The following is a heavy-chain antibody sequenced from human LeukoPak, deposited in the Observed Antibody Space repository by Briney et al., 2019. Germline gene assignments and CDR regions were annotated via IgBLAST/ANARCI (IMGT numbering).Heavy chain of an antibody. Sequence: GGSLRLSCAASGSTFSSYSMNWVRQAPGKGLEWVSSISSSSSYIYYADSVKGRFTISRDNAKNSLYLQMNSLRAEDTAVYYCATSALHYYDSSGYYPFDYWGQGTLVTVSS. CDR1: GSTFSSYS. J-gene: IGHJ4*02. D-gene: IGHD3-22*01. V-gene: IGHV3-21*01. CDR2: ISSSSSYI. CDR3: ATSALHYYDSSGYYPFDY.